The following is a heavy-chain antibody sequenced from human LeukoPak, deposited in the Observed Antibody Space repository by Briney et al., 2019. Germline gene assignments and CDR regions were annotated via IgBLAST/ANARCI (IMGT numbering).Heavy chain of an antibody. V-gene: IGHV3-74*01. CDR1: GFPFNNYW. D-gene: IGHD5-12*01. J-gene: IGHJ4*02. Sequence: GGSLRLSCAASGFPFNNYWMHWVRQSPGKGLICVARIGDDGSGAGYADSVKGRFTISRDNAKSTLYLQMNSLRAEDTAVYYCARYQQTGYESDYWGQGTLVTVS. CDR3: ARYQQTGYESDY. CDR2: IGDDGSGA.